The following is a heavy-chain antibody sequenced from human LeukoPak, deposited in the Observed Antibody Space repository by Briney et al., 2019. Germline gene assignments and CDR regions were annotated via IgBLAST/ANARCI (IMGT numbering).Heavy chain of an antibody. CDR2: IYYSGST. CDR3: ASLRRDDYSFDY. J-gene: IGHJ4*02. Sequence: SETLSLTCTVSGGSISSYYWSWIRQPPGKGLEWIGHIYYSGSTNYNPSLKSRVTVSGDTSKKQFSLKLSSVTAADTAVYYCASLRRDDYSFDYWGQGTLVTVSS. D-gene: IGHD5-24*01. V-gene: IGHV4-59*01. CDR1: GGSISSYY.